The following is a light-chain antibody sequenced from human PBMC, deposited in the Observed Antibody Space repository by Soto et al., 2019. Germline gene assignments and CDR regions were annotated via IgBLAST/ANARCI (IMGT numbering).Light chain of an antibody. CDR3: QQYDNFKT. J-gene: IGKJ2*01. CDR2: DAS. CDR1: QDISNY. Sequence: DLQMTQSPSSLSASVGDRVTITCQASQDISNYLNWYQQKPGKAPKLLIYDASNLETGVPSRFSGSGSGTDFTFTISSLQPEDIATYYCQQYDNFKTFGQGTKLEIK. V-gene: IGKV1-33*01.